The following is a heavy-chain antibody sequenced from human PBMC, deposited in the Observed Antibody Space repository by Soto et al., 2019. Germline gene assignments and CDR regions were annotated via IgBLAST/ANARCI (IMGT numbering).Heavy chain of an antibody. CDR1: GFTFSSYS. V-gene: IGHV3-48*01. Sequence: EVQLVESGGGLVQPGGSLRLSCAASGFTFSSYSMNWVRQAPGKGLEWVSYISSSSSTIYYADSVKGRFTISRDNAKNSLYLQMNRLRAEDTAVYYCARVGRYFDWPESDYWGQGTLVTVSS. J-gene: IGHJ4*02. D-gene: IGHD3-9*01. CDR2: ISSSSSTI. CDR3: ARVGRYFDWPESDY.